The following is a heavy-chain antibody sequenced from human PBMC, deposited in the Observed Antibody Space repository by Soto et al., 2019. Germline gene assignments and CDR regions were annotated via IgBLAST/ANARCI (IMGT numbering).Heavy chain of an antibody. CDR1: GYTFTSYD. CDR3: AKIPSLGRSSGWWDFYYGMDV. Sequence: QVQLVQSGAEVKKPGASVKVSCKASGYTFTSYDISWVRQATGQGLEWMGWMNPNSGYTGYAQKFQGRVTMTRNTSISTAYMELSSLISEDTAVYYCAKIPSLGRSSGWWDFYYGMDVWGQGTTVTVSS. D-gene: IGHD6-19*01. J-gene: IGHJ6*02. CDR2: MNPNSGYT. V-gene: IGHV1-8*01.